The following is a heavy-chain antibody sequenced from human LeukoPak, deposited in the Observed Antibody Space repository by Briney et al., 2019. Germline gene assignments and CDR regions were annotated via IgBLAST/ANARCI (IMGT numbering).Heavy chain of an antibody. D-gene: IGHD2-15*01. V-gene: IGHV3-53*01. J-gene: IGHJ4*02. CDR1: GFTFSSYW. CDR2: IYGGGTT. Sequence: GGSLRLSCAASGFTFSSYWMHWVRQAPGKGLEWVSIIYGGGTTYYADSVKGRFTISRDNPKNTLFLQMNSLRADDTAVYYCARGPATFFDHWGQGTLVTVSS. CDR3: ARGPATFFDH.